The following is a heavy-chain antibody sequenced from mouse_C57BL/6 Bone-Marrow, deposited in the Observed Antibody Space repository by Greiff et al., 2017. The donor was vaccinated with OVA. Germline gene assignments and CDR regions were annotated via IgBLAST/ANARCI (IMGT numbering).Heavy chain of an antibody. V-gene: IGHV2-3*01. CDR3: ATIYGGYYEVAY. D-gene: IGHD2-3*01. CDR1: GFSLTSYG. Sequence: VKLVESGPGLVAPSQSLSITCTVSGFSLTSYGVSWVRQPPGKGLEWLGVIWGDGSTTYHSALIPRMSISKDNSKSQDFLKLNRLQTDSTATDDCATIYGGYYEVAYWGQGTLVTVSA. CDR2: IWGDGST. J-gene: IGHJ3*01.